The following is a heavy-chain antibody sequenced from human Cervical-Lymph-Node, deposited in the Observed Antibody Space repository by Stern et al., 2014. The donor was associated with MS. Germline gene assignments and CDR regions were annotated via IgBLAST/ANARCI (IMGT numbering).Heavy chain of an antibody. CDR1: GYTFTSYG. J-gene: IGHJ4*02. D-gene: IGHD3-3*01. CDR3: ARAYEGDY. CDR2: ISVYSGNT. V-gene: IGHV1-18*01. Sequence: QLVQSEAEVKKPGASVKVSCKASGYTFTSYGFSWVRQAPGQGLEWVGWISVYSGNTNYARKFQGRVTLTTDTSTSTVYMELTNLRSDDTAVYYCARAYEGDYWGQGTLVTVSS.